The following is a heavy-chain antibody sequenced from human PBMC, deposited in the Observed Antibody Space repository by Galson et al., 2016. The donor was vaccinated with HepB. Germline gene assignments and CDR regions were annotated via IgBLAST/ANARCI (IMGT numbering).Heavy chain of an antibody. J-gene: IGHJ6*02. V-gene: IGHV3-33*01. D-gene: IGHD3-10*01. CDR1: GFFFSIFG. CDR3: ARGFGDYYYALDV. Sequence: LRLSCAASGFFFSIFGMHWVRQAPGKGLEWVAVIWYDGSIYADSVKGRFTISRDNSKNTLYLEMNSLRAEDTAVYYCARGFGDYYYALDVWGQGTTVTVSS. CDR2: IWYDGSI.